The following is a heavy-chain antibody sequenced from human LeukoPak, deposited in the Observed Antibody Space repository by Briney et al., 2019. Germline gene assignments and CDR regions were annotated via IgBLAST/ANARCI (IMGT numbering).Heavy chain of an antibody. J-gene: IGHJ3*02. Sequence: SETLSLTCTASGVSISSRGVYYWGWIPQAPVKGLEWIGSVFYTGSSYYNPSLKSRVTRSVDTSNNEFSLKLRSVTAADTAVYYCARPPVSGLIDGFDIWGQGTMVTVSS. CDR2: VFYTGSS. V-gene: IGHV4-39*01. CDR1: GVSISSRGVYY. CDR3: ARPPVSGLIDGFDI. D-gene: IGHD3-10*01.